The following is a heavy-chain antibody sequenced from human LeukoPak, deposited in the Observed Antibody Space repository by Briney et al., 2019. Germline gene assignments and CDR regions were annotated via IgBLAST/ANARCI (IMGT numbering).Heavy chain of an antibody. J-gene: IGHJ4*02. V-gene: IGHV3-33*01. CDR2: IWYDGSNK. CDR1: GFTFSSYG. Sequence: GGSLRLSCAASGFTFSSYGMHWVRQAPGKGLEWVAVIWYDGSNKYYADSVKGRFTISRDNSKNTLYLQMNSLRAEDTAVYYCARDSGIAAAVFDYWGQGTPVTVSS. D-gene: IGHD6-13*01. CDR3: ARDSGIAAAVFDY.